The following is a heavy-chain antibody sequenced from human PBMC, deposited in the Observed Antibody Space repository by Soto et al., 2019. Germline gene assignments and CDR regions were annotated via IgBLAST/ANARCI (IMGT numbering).Heavy chain of an antibody. CDR1: GGSISSYY. CDR3: AGYSGYVTDAFEI. J-gene: IGHJ3*02. D-gene: IGHD5-12*01. Sequence: QVQLQESGPGLVKPSETLSLTCTVSGGSISSYYWSWIRQPPGKGLEWIGYIYYSGSTNYNPSLKSRVTLSVEPSQNPFSLKPSLVTAADPAVYYCAGYSGYVTDAFEIWGQGTKVTVSS. CDR2: IYYSGST. V-gene: IGHV4-59*08.